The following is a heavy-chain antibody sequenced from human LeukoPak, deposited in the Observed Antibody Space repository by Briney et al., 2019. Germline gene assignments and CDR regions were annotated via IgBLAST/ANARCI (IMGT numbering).Heavy chain of an antibody. CDR3: AREIDCSSTSCSLDY. J-gene: IGHJ4*02. CDR2: INPSGGST. V-gene: IGHV1-2*02. Sequence: GASVKVSCKASGYTFTSCFIHWVRQAPGQGLEWMGVINPSGGSTSYTQKFQGRVTMTRDTSISTAYMELSRLRSDDTAVYYCAREIDCSSTSCSLDYWGQGTLVTVSS. CDR1: GYTFTSCF. D-gene: IGHD2-2*01.